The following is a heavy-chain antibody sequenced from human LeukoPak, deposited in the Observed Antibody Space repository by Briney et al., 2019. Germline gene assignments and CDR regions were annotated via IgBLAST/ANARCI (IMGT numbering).Heavy chain of an antibody. V-gene: IGHV3-23*01. CDR2: ISGSGGST. J-gene: IGHJ3*02. D-gene: IGHD1-26*01. CDR1: GFTFSSHA. Sequence: GGSLRLSCAASGFTFSSHAMSWVRQAPGKGLEWVSAISGSGGSTYYADSVKGRFTISRDNSKNTLYLQMNSLRAEDTAVYYCAKYWIVGATRVHAFDIWGQGTVVTVSS. CDR3: AKYWIVGATRVHAFDI.